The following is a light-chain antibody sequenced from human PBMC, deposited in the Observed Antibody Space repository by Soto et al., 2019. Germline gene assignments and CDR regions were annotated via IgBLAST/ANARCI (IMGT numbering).Light chain of an antibody. V-gene: IGKV3-11*01. CDR2: DAS. Sequence: EIVLKQSPATLSLSPGDSATLSCRASQSLSSYLAWYQQKPGQAPRLLIYDASNRATGIPARFSGSGSGTDFTLTISSLEPEDFAVYYCQQRSNWITFGQGTRLVIK. J-gene: IGKJ5*01. CDR1: QSLSSY. CDR3: QQRSNWIT.